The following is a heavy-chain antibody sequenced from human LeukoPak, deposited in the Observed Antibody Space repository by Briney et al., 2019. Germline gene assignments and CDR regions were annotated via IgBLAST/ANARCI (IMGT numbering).Heavy chain of an antibody. CDR1: GGTFSSYA. CDR2: IIPIFGTA. Sequence: ASVKVSCKASGGTFSSYAISWVRQAPGQGLEWMGGIIPIFGTANYAQKFQGRVTITADESTSTAYMELSSLRSEDTAVYYCARGGPVAGTHKYFQRWGQGTLVTVSS. D-gene: IGHD6-19*01. V-gene: IGHV1-69*13. J-gene: IGHJ1*01. CDR3: ARGGPVAGTHKYFQR.